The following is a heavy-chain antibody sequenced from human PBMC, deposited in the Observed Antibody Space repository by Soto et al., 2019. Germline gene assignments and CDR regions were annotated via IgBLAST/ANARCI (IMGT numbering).Heavy chain of an antibody. CDR1: GFTFSSYG. D-gene: IGHD3-22*01. Sequence: GGSLRLSCATSGFTFSSYGMHWVRQAPGKGLEWVAVIKYDGSEKNYADTAKGRFTISRDSSKNTLYLQMNSLRAEDTAVYYCARDVWDSSGYYLDYWGQGTLVTVYS. J-gene: IGHJ4*02. V-gene: IGHV3-33*01. CDR3: ARDVWDSSGYYLDY. CDR2: IKYDGSEK.